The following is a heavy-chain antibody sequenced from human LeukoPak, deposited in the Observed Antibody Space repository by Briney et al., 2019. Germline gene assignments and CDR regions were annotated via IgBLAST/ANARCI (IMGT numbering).Heavy chain of an antibody. V-gene: IGHV3-7*01. J-gene: IGHJ4*02. Sequence: PGGSLRLSCAASGFTFSRYWMRWVRQAPRKGLEGVANIKNDGSEEYYVDSVKGRFTISRDNARNSLFLQMNSLTVEDTAVYYCARAIRGSAVDTGDRWGQGTLVTVSS. D-gene: IGHD3-10*01. CDR2: IKNDGSEE. CDR1: GFTFSRYW. CDR3: ARAIRGSAVDTGDR.